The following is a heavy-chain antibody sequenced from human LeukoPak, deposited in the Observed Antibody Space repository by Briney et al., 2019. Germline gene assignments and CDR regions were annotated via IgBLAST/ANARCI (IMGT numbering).Heavy chain of an antibody. CDR2: IYYSGST. CDR1: GGSISSYY. J-gene: IGHJ6*03. CDR3: AREGQSGSYGYYYYYMDV. V-gene: IGHV4-59*01. D-gene: IGHD1-26*01. Sequence: PSETLSLTCTVSGGSISSYYWSWIRQPPGKGLEWIGYIYYSGSTNYNPSLKSRVTISVDTSKNQFSLKLSSVTAADTAVYYCAREGQSGSYGYYYYYMDVWGKGTTVTVSS.